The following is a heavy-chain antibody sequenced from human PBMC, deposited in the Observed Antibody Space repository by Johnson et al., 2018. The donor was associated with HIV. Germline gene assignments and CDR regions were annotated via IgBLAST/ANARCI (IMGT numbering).Heavy chain of an antibody. CDR2: RSYDGSNK. J-gene: IGHJ3*02. CDR3: ATIDAFDI. Sequence: QVQLVESGGGVVQPGRSLRLSCAASGFTFSSYAMHWVRQAPGKGLEWVAVRSYDGSNKYYEDSVKGRFTIPRDNSKNTLYLQMNSLRAEDTAVYYCATIDAFDIWGQGTMVTVSS. V-gene: IGHV3-30*04. CDR1: GFTFSSYA.